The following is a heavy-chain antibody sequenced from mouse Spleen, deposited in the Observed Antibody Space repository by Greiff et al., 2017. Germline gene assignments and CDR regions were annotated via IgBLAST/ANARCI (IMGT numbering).Heavy chain of an antibody. D-gene: IGHD2-12*01. V-gene: IGHV1-18*01. CDR3: ARGTYYSPHYYAMDY. CDR2: INPNNGGT. Sequence: EVKLVESGPVLVKPGASVKMSCKASGYTFTDYYMNWVKQSHGKSLEWIGDINPNNGGTIYNQKFKGKATLTVDKSSSTAYMELRSLTSEDTAVYYCARGTYYSPHYYAMDYWGQGTSVTVSS. CDR1: GYTFTDYY. J-gene: IGHJ4*01.